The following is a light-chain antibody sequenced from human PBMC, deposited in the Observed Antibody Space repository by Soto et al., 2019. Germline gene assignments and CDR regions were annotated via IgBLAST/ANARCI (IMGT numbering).Light chain of an antibody. CDR2: ANN. V-gene: IGLV1-40*01. CDR1: RSNIGAGYD. Sequence: QSVLTQPPSVSGAPGQSVAISCTGIRSNIGAGYDVHWYQHLPGSAPKLLVYANNNRPSGVPDRFSGSKSGTSASLAITGLQAEDEADYYCQAYDSALSAVVFGGGTKVTVL. J-gene: IGLJ2*01. CDR3: QAYDSALSAVV.